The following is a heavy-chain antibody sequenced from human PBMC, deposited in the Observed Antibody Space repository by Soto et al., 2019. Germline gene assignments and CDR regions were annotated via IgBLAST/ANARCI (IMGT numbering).Heavy chain of an antibody. CDR1: GGSISSSSYY. CDR3: ASNPREQQLGEYDY. D-gene: IGHD6-13*01. J-gene: IGHJ4*02. Sequence: SETLSLTCTVSGGSISSSSYYWGWIRQPPGKGLEWIGSIYYSGSTYYNPSLKSRVTISVDTSKNQFSLKLSSVTAADTAVYYCASNPREQQLGEYDYWGQGTLVTVSS. CDR2: IYYSGST. V-gene: IGHV4-39*01.